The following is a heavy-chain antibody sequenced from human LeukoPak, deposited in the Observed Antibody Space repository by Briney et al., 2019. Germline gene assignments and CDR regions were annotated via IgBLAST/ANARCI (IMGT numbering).Heavy chain of an antibody. CDR1: GGSISSGSYY. CDR3: ARDRAGEYQLLTYYYYYMDV. J-gene: IGHJ6*03. Sequence: SETLSLTCTVSGGSISSGSYYWSWIRQPAGKGLEWIGRIYTSGSTNYNPSLKSRVTISVDTSKNQFSLKLSSVTAADTAVYYCARDRAGEYQLLTYYYYYMDVWGKGTTVTVSS. V-gene: IGHV4-61*02. CDR2: IYTSGST. D-gene: IGHD2-2*01.